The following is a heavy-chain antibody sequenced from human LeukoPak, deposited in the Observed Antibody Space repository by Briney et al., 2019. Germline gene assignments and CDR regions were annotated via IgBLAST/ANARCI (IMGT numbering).Heavy chain of an antibody. V-gene: IGHV3-48*01. CDR3: ARGGSSGEFDY. D-gene: IGHD3-16*01. CDR2: ISSSSSTI. J-gene: IGHJ4*02. Sequence: PGGSLRLSCAASGFTFSSYSMNWVRQAPGKGLEWVSYISSSSSTIYYADSVKGRFTISRDNAKNTLYLQMNSLRAEDTAVYYCARGGSSGEFDYWGQGTLVTVSS. CDR1: GFTFSSYS.